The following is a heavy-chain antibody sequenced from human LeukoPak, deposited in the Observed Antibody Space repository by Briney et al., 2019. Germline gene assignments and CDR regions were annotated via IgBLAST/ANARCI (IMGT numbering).Heavy chain of an antibody. CDR2: IYYSGST. CDR1: GGSISSYY. D-gene: IGHD3-22*01. CDR3: ARASSSSQYYYDSSGYYELFDY. J-gene: IGHJ4*02. Sequence: SETLSLTCTVSGGSISSYYWSWIRQPPGKGLEWIGYIYYSGSTNYNPSLKSRVTISVDTSKNQFSLKLSSVTAADTAVYYCARASSSSQYYYDSSGYYELFDYWGQGTLVTVSS. V-gene: IGHV4-59*08.